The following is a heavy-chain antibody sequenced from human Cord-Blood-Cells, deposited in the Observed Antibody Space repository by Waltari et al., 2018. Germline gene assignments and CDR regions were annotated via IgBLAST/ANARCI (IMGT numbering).Heavy chain of an antibody. CDR2: ISSSGSTI. D-gene: IGHD3-3*01. J-gene: IGHJ3*02. Sequence: EVQLVESGGGLVQPGGSLRLSCAASGFTFSSYEMNWVRQAPGKGLEWFSYISSSGSTIYYADSVKGRFTISRDNAKNSLYLQMNSLRAEDTAVYYCARPCFGRGAFDIWGQGTMVTVSS. CDR1: GFTFSSYE. V-gene: IGHV3-48*03. CDR3: ARPCFGRGAFDI.